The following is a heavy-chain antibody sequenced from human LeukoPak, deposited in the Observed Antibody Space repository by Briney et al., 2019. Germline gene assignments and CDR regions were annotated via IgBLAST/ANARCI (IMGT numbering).Heavy chain of an antibody. CDR1: GGSISSGGYY. Sequence: SETLSPTCTVSGGSISSGGYYWSWIRQPPGKGLEWIGYIYHSGSTYYNPSLKSRVTISVDRSKNQFSLKLSSVTAADTAVYYCARAPPLPPITIFGVVTPDAFDIWGQGTMVTVSS. V-gene: IGHV4-30-2*01. D-gene: IGHD3-3*01. CDR2: IYHSGST. CDR3: ARAPPLPPITIFGVVTPDAFDI. J-gene: IGHJ3*02.